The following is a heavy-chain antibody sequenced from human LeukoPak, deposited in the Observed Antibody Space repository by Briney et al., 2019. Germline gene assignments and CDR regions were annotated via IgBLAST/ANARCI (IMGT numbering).Heavy chain of an antibody. CDR3: AELGITMIGGV. CDR2: ISSSGSTI. D-gene: IGHD3-10*02. J-gene: IGHJ6*04. Sequence: PGGSLRLSFAASSVTFSSYWMTWVRQAPGKGLEWVSYISSSGSTIYYADSVKGRFTISRDNAKNSLYLQMNSLRAEDTAVYYCAELGITMIGGVWGKGTTVTISS. V-gene: IGHV3-48*04. CDR1: SVTFSSYW.